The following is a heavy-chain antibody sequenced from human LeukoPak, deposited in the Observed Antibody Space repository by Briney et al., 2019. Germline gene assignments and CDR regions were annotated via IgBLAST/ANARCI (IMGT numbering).Heavy chain of an antibody. CDR1: GGSFSGYY. D-gene: IGHD3-22*01. V-gene: IGHV4-34*01. CDR3: ARVLDSSGYYYSDAVYFDY. Sequence: SETLSLTCAVYGGSFSGYYWSWIRQPPGKGLEWVGEINHSGSTNHNPSLKRRVTISVDKSKNQFSQKRSSVAAADTAVYYCARVLDSSGYYYSDAVYFDYWGQGTLVTVSS. J-gene: IGHJ4*02. CDR2: INHSGST.